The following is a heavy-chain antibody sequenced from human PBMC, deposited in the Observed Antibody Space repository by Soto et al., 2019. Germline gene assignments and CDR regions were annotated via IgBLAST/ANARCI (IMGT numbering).Heavy chain of an antibody. D-gene: IGHD3-22*01. CDR1: GYTFITYG. J-gene: IGHJ4*02. CDR3: ARGPTDYYDNSANYFLDY. Sequence: QVQLVQSGAAVKKPGASVKVSCKASGYTFITYGVSWVRQAPGQGLDWLGWISTYNGNTRYAERLQGRVTMTTDTTTNTAYIELRNLRSDDTAVYYCARGPTDYYDNSANYFLDYWGQGTLVTVSS. CDR2: ISTYNGNT. V-gene: IGHV1-18*01.